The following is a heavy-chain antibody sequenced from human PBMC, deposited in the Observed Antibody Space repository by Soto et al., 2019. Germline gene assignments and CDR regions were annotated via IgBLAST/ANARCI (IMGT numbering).Heavy chain of an antibody. Sequence: QVQLVQSGAEVKKPGASVQVSCKTSGYTFTNYGISWVRQAPGQGLEWMGWINPNDNGHTNSAQKFHDRLTLTTDTSATTAYIDLRSLRSDDTAVYYCAKDRVMRAPDTFDDWGQGTLVIVSS. J-gene: IGHJ4*02. D-gene: IGHD2-21*01. CDR3: AKDRVMRAPDTFDD. V-gene: IGHV1-18*01. CDR2: INPNDNGHT. CDR1: GYTFTNYG.